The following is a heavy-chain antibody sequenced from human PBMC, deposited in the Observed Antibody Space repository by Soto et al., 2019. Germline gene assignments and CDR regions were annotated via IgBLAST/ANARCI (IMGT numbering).Heavy chain of an antibody. CDR3: ARWGLVLPTIGSFDY. V-gene: IGHV1-46*01. CDR1: GSTFTNYY. J-gene: IGHJ4*02. Sequence: ASVKVSCKASGSTFTNYYMHWVRQPPGQGLEWMGVIHYSGATPTYAQKFQGRVTMARDTSTSTVYVELSSLTSEDTAVYYCARWGLVLPTIGSFDYRGPRTLVTVSS. D-gene: IGHD3-16*01. CDR2: IHYSGATP.